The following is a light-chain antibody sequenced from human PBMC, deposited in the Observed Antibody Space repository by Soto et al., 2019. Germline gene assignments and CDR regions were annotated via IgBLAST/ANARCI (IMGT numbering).Light chain of an antibody. CDR3: QQYGSSPPIT. V-gene: IGKV3-20*01. CDR1: QAISGIY. Sequence: EIVLTQSPGTLSLSPGEGASLSCRASQAISGIYLARYQHKPRQAPRLLMYGASSRATGIPDRFSGSGSGTDFTLTISRLEPEDFAVYYCQQYGSSPPITFGQGTRLEIK. CDR2: GAS. J-gene: IGKJ5*01.